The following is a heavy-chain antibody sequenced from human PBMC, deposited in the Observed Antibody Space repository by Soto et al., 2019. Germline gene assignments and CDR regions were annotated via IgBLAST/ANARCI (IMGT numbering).Heavy chain of an antibody. Sequence: ASGKVSWKACGYTFTSYYMPWVRQAPGQGLEWAGIINPSGGRTSYAQKFQGRVTMTRDTSTSTVYMELSSLRSEDTAVYYCARVERYCSGGSCYSGAFDSWGQGTMVTVSS. D-gene: IGHD2-15*01. CDR3: ARVERYCSGGSCYSGAFDS. CDR1: GYTFTSYY. CDR2: INPSGGRT. V-gene: IGHV1-46*03. J-gene: IGHJ3*02.